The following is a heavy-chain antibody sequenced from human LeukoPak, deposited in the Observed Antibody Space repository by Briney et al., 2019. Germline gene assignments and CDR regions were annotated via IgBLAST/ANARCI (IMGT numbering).Heavy chain of an antibody. CDR1: GFTFSSYD. V-gene: IGHV3-13*01. CDR3: ARGYYDISGTPAFDI. D-gene: IGHD3-22*01. J-gene: IGHJ3*02. Sequence: GGSLRLSCAASGFTFSSYDMHWVRQATGKGLEWVSAIGTAGDIYYPGSVKGRFTISRENAKNSLYLQMNSLRAGDTAVYYCARGYYDISGTPAFDIWGQGTMVTVSS. CDR2: IGTAGDI.